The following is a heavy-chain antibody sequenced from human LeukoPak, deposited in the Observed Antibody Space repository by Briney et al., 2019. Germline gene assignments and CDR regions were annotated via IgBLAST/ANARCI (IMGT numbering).Heavy chain of an antibody. CDR1: GYTFTSYD. CDR3: ARVNREIGIPSYAFDI. Sequence: ASVKVSCKASGYTFTSYDINWVRQAPGQGLEWMGWINPNSGGTNYAQKFQGWVTMTRDTSISTGYMELSRLRSDDTAVYYCARVNREIGIPSYAFDIWGQGTMVTVSS. V-gene: IGHV1-2*04. J-gene: IGHJ3*02. D-gene: IGHD1-14*01. CDR2: INPNSGGT.